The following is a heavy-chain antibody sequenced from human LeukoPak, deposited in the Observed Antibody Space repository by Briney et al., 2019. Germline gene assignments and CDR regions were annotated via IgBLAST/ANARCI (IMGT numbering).Heavy chain of an antibody. Sequence: GGSLRLSCAASGFTFSSSAMSWVRQAPGKGLESVSAISGSGGSTYYADSVKGRFTISRDNSKNTLYLQMNSLRAEETDVYYCAKAGRWVGYVDYWGQGTLVTVSS. V-gene: IGHV3-23*01. CDR2: ISGSGGST. J-gene: IGHJ4*02. CDR3: AKAGRWVGYVDY. CDR1: GFTFSSSA. D-gene: IGHD1-26*01.